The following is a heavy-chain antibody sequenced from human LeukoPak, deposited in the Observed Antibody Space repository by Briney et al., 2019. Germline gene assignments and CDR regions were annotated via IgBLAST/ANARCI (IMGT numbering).Heavy chain of an antibody. CDR3: AKAQLLWFGELFHPFDY. Sequence: PGGSLRLSCAASGFTFSSYWMTWVRQAPGMGLEWVANIKHNSGNTYYVDSVKGRFTISRDNSKNTLYLQMNSLRAEDTAVYYCAKAQLLWFGELFHPFDYWGQGTLVTVSS. J-gene: IGHJ4*02. CDR1: GFTFSSYW. D-gene: IGHD3-10*01. CDR2: IKHNSGNT. V-gene: IGHV3-7*01.